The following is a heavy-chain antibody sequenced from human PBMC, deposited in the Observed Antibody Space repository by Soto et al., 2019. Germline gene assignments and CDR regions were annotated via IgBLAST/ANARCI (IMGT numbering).Heavy chain of an antibody. CDR3: AGGHRYCSSTSCYGGLYYGMDV. V-gene: IGHV3-48*03. CDR2: ISSSGSTI. Sequence: LRLSCAASGFTFSSYEMNWVRQAPGKGLEWVSYISSSGSTIYYADSVKGRFTISRDNAKNSLYLQMNSLRAEDTAVYYCAGGHRYCSSTSCYGGLYYGMDVWGQGTTVTVS. J-gene: IGHJ6*02. CDR1: GFTFSSYE. D-gene: IGHD2-2*01.